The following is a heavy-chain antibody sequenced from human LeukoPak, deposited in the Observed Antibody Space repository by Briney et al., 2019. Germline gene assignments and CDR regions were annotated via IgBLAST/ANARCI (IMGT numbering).Heavy chain of an antibody. CDR1: GYSFTSYW. V-gene: IGHV5-10-1*01. CDR2: IDPSDSYT. D-gene: IGHD5-12*01. J-gene: IGHJ4*02. Sequence: GESLKIYCKGSGYSFTSYWISWERQMPGKGLEWMGGIDPSDSYTNYSPSFQGHVTISADKSISTAYLQWSSLKASDTAMYYCASLYGGSPPYDFDYWGQGTLVTVSS. CDR3: ASLYGGSPPYDFDY.